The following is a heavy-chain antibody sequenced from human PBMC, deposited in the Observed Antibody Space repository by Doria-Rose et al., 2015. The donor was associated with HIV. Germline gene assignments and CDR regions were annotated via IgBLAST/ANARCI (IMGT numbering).Heavy chain of an antibody. CDR2: IKSKTDGATT. Sequence: TFNKAWMNWVRQAPGKGLEWVGPIKSKTDGATTDYAGPVKGRFTISRDDSKNTVYLQMSSLKTEDTAVYYCTTRGYDSSGYHAFDVWGQGTMVTVSS. J-gene: IGHJ3*01. D-gene: IGHD3-22*01. CDR3: TTRGYDSSGYHAFDV. CDR1: TFNKAW. V-gene: IGHV3-15*01.